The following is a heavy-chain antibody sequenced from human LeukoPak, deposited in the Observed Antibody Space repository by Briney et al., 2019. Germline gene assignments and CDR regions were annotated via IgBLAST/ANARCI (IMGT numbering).Heavy chain of an antibody. CDR2: IYSSGST. D-gene: IGHD5-18*01. V-gene: IGHV4-4*07. CDR1: GGSISSYY. CDR3: ARVGRGYSYGLYYYYGMDV. Sequence: SETLSLTCTVSGGSISSYYWSWIRQPAGKGLEWIGRIYSSGSTNYNPSLKSRVTMSVDTSKNQFSLKLSSVTAADTAVYYCARVGRGYSYGLYYYYGMDVWGQGTTVTVSS. J-gene: IGHJ6*02.